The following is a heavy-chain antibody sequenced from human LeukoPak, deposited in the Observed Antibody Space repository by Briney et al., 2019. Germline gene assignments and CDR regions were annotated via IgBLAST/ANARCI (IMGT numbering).Heavy chain of an antibody. Sequence: PGGSLRLSCAASGFTFTSYAMTWVRQAPGKGLEWVSTISGSGVSTYYPDSVKGRFTISRDNSKNTLSLQMNSLRAEDTAVYYCAKEATAMVSELDYWGQGTLVTVSS. CDR1: GFTFTSYA. J-gene: IGHJ4*02. CDR2: ISGSGVST. CDR3: AKEATAMVSELDY. D-gene: IGHD5-18*01. V-gene: IGHV3-23*01.